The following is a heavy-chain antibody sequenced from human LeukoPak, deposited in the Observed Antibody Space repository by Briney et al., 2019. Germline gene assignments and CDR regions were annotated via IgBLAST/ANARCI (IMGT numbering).Heavy chain of an antibody. CDR1: GFTFSSYW. Sequence: GGSLRLSCAASGFTFSSYWMNWVRQAPGKGLVWVSRIASDGSSTTYADSVKGRFSISRDNAKNTLYLQMNSLRVEDPAVYYCARGRPHGNDYWGQGTLVTVSS. CDR3: ARGRPHGNDY. D-gene: IGHD4-23*01. CDR2: IASDGSST. J-gene: IGHJ4*02. V-gene: IGHV3-74*01.